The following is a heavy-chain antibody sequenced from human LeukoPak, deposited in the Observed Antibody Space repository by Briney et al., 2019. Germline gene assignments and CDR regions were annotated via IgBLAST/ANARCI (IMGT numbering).Heavy chain of an antibody. CDR1: GFTFSSYW. Sequence: GGSLRLSCAASGFTFSSYWMSWVRQAPGKGLEWVANIKQDGSEKYYVDSVKGRSTISRDNAKNSLYLQMNSLGAEDTAVYYCARDPFRVVVVAATSRNWFDPWGQGTLVTVSS. J-gene: IGHJ5*02. D-gene: IGHD2-15*01. CDR3: ARDPFRVVVVAATSRNWFDP. V-gene: IGHV3-7*01. CDR2: IKQDGSEK.